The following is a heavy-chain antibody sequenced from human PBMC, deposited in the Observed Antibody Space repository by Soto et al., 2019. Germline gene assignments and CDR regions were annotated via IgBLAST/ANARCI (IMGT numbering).Heavy chain of an antibody. CDR1: GYTFTSYD. D-gene: IGHD3-3*01. CDR3: ARDYYDFWSGNYYYGMDV. Sequence: ASVKVSCKASGYTFTSYDINWVRQATGQGLEWMGWVNPNSGNTGYAQKFQGRVTMTRNTSISTAYMELSSLRSEDTAVYYCARDYYDFWSGNYYYGMDVWGQGTTVTVSS. CDR2: VNPNSGNT. V-gene: IGHV1-8*01. J-gene: IGHJ6*02.